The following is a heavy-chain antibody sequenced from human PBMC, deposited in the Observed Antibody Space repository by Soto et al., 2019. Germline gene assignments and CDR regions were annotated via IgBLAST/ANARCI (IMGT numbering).Heavy chain of an antibody. CDR2: IDHSGIT. J-gene: IGHJ4*02. V-gene: IGHV4-34*04. D-gene: IGHD1-26*01. Sequence: SETLSLTCAVSGASFSGFYWSWIRQSPGKGLEWIGEIDHSGITNHNTALKSRATMSVDTSKNQFSLKLRSVTAADTAVYYCARGLSVTLAVQGGAPDKNYFDSWSQGTLVTVSS. CDR1: GASFSGFY. CDR3: ARGLSVTLAVQGGAPDKNYFDS.